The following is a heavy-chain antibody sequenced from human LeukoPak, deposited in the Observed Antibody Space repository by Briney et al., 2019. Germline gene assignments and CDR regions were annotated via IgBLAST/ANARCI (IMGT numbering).Heavy chain of an antibody. D-gene: IGHD2-2*02. CDR1: GYTFTSCY. V-gene: IGHV1-46*01. CDR3: AREIGYCSSTSCYKRAFDI. J-gene: IGHJ3*02. Sequence: ASVKVSCKASGYTFTSCYMHWVRQAPGQGLEWMGIINPSGGSTSYAQKFQGRVTMTRDTSTSTVYMELSSLRSEDTAVYYCAREIGYCSSTSCYKRAFDIWGQGTMVTVSS. CDR2: INPSGGST.